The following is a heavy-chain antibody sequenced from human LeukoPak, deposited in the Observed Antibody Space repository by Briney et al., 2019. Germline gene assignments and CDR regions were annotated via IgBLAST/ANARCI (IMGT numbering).Heavy chain of an antibody. D-gene: IGHD4/OR15-4a*01. J-gene: IGHJ3*02. CDR3: ARAKDNYRGNDAFDI. CDR1: RGSLSSYY. CDR2: IYTRGST. Sequence: PSETLSLTCTVSRGSLSSYYWSWIRQPAGKGLEWIGRIYTRGSTNYNPSLKRRVTMSVDTSKKQISLKLTSVTAADTAVYYCARAKDNYRGNDAFDIWGQGTMVTVSS. V-gene: IGHV4-4*07.